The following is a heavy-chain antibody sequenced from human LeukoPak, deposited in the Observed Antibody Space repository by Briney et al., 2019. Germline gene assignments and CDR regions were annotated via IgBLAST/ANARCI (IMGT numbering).Heavy chain of an antibody. Sequence: SETLSLTCTVSGGSISSYYWSWIRQPPGKGLEWIGYIYYSGSTNYNPSLKGRVTISVDTSKNQFSLKLSSVTAADTAVYYCARGRGWSRVDWFDPWGQGTLVTVSS. CDR3: ARGRGWSRVDWFDP. CDR1: GGSISSYY. J-gene: IGHJ5*02. CDR2: IYYSGST. D-gene: IGHD6-19*01. V-gene: IGHV4-59*01.